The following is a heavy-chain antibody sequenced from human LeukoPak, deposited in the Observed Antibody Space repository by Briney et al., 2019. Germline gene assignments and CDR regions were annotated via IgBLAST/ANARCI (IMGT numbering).Heavy chain of an antibody. J-gene: IGHJ4*02. CDR3: ARGGLFSGYNLWLATYYFDY. Sequence: ASVKVSCKASGGTFSSYAISWVRQAPGQGLEWMGGIIPIFGTANYAQKFQGRVTIAADESTSTAYMELSSLRAEDTAVYYCARGGLFSGYNLWLATYYFDYWGQGTLVTVSS. V-gene: IGHV1-69*13. CDR2: IIPIFGTA. CDR1: GGTFSSYA. D-gene: IGHD5-24*01.